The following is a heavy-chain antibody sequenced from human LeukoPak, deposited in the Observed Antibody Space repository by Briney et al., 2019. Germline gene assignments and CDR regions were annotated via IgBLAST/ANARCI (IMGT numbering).Heavy chain of an antibody. D-gene: IGHD3-3*01. CDR1: GFTFDDYA. CDR3: AKANSITIFGVISPVDY. J-gene: IGHJ4*02. Sequence: GGSLRLSCAASGFTFDDYAMHWVRQAPGKGLEWVSLISWDGGSTYYADSVKGRFTISRDNSKNSLYLQMNSLRAEDTAVYYCAKANSITIFGVISPVDYWGQGTLVTVSS. V-gene: IGHV3-43D*03. CDR2: ISWDGGST.